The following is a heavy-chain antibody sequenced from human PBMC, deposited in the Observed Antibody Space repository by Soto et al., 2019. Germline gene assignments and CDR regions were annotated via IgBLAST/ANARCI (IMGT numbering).Heavy chain of an antibody. J-gene: IGHJ4*02. V-gene: IGHV3-21*01. CDR3: AREYSGAFDY. D-gene: IGHD6-25*01. Sequence: EVQLVDSGGGLVKPGGSLRLSCAASGFTFSSYSMSWVRQAPGKGLEWVSSISSSSSYIYYADSVKGRFTISRDNAKNPLFRQMNSLRAEDTAVYYCAREYSGAFDYWGQGTLVTVSS. CDR2: ISSSSSYI. CDR1: GFTFSSYS.